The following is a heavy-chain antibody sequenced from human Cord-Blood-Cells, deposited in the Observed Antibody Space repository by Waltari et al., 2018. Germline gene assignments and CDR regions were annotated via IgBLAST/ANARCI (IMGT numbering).Heavy chain of an antibody. CDR1: GFTLGDYA. D-gene: IGHD3-22*01. J-gene: IGHJ4*02. CDR3: TIQPDYYDSSGYFDY. Sequence: EVQLVESGGGLVKPGRSLRLSCTASGFTLGDYAMSWFRPAPGKGLEWVGFIRSKAYGGTTENAASVKGRFTISRDDSKSIAYLQMNSLKTEDTAVYYCTIQPDYYDSSGYFDYWGQGTLVTVSS. V-gene: IGHV3-49*05. CDR2: IRSKAYGGTT.